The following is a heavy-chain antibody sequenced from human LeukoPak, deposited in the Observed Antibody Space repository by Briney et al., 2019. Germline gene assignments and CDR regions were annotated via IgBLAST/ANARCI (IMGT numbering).Heavy chain of an antibody. CDR3: AKDASPGKSIGDHFES. J-gene: IGHJ4*02. CDR1: GFSFNIYG. D-gene: IGHD3-10*01. Sequence: PGGSLRLSCVASGFSFNIYGMRWVRQAPGKGLEWVSSIGGGVHIHYAVSGKGRFTGSRDDAKNTVYLQMNSLRIEDTAIYFCAKDASPGKSIGDHFESWGQGTLVTVSS. V-gene: IGHV3-23*01. CDR2: SIGGGVHI.